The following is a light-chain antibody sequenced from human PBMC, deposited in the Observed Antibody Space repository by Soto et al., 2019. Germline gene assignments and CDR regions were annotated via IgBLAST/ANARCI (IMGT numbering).Light chain of an antibody. CDR3: HQRYNCPHT. J-gene: IGKJ2*01. CDR1: QSVSTY. V-gene: IGKV3-11*01. Sequence: EIVLTQSPATLSLFPGERDTLSCRASQSVSTYLDWYKEKPGQPPRLLISEASKRATGIPARFSGSGSGTDFTLTISSLEPEDFAVYFCHQRYNCPHTFGQGTKLEI. CDR2: EAS.